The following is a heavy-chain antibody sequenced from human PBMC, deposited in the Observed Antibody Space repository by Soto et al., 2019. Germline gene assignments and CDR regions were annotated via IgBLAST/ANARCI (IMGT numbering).Heavy chain of an antibody. CDR2: INSDGSST. CDR3: ARDRSYSLDV. J-gene: IGHJ6*02. CDR1: GSTSSNDW. V-gene: IGHV3-74*01. Sequence: XGSLILSFTVSGSTSSNDWMHWVRQAPGKGLVWVSHINSDGSSTNYADFVKGRFTIARDNAKNTVYLQMNSLRAEDTAVYYCARDRSYSLDVWGQGTTVTVSS.